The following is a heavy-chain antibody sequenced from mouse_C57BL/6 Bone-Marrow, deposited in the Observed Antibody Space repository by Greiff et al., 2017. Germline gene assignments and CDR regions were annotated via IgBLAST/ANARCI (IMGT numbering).Heavy chain of an antibody. CDR2: ISNGGGST. CDR3: ASCYYGSRGWFAY. Sequence: EVQLVESGGGLVQPGGSLKLSCAASGFTFSDYYMYWVRQTPEKRLEWVAYISNGGGSTYYPDTVKGRFTISRDNAKNTLYLQMSRLKSEDTAMYYCASCYYGSRGWFAYWGQGTLVTVSA. V-gene: IGHV5-12*01. D-gene: IGHD1-1*01. CDR1: GFTFSDYY. J-gene: IGHJ3*01.